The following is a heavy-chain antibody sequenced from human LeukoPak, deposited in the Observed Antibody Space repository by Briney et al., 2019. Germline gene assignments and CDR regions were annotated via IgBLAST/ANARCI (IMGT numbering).Heavy chain of an antibody. J-gene: IGHJ4*02. CDR1: GFTFDDYA. CDR2: ISWKSGSI. CDR3: ARDQGGLGKLDY. V-gene: IGHV3-9*01. D-gene: IGHD1-26*01. Sequence: GGSLRLSCAASGFTFDDYAMYWVRQAPGKGLEWVSGISWKSGSIGYADSVKGRFTISRDNAKNSLYLQMNSLRAEDTAVYYCARDQGGLGKLDYWGQGTLVTVSS.